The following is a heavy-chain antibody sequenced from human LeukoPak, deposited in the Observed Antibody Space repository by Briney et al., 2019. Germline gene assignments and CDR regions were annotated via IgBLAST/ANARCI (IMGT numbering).Heavy chain of an antibody. CDR2: IYTSGST. J-gene: IGHJ6*03. V-gene: IGHV4-4*07. Sequence: SETLSLTCTVSGDSISSYYWSWIRQPAGKGLEWIGRIYTSGSTNYNPSLKSRVTISVDTSKNQFSLKLSSVTAADTAVYYCAVFGSYYYYYMDVWGKGTTVTVSS. CDR1: GDSISSYY. CDR3: AVFGSYYYYYMDV. D-gene: IGHD3-16*01.